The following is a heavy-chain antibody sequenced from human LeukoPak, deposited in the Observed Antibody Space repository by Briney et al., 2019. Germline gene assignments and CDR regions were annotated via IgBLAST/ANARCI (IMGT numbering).Heavy chain of an antibody. CDR2: ISGSGGST. V-gene: IGHV3-23*01. CDR3: AKSPYYDFWSGTDWYFDL. CDR1: GFTFSSYA. Sequence: GGSLRLSCAASGFTFSSYAMSWVRQAPGKGLEWVSAISGSGGSTYYADSVKGRFTISRDNSKNTLYLQMNSLRAEDTAAYYCAKSPYYDFWSGTDWYFDLWGRGTLVTVSS. D-gene: IGHD3-3*01. J-gene: IGHJ2*01.